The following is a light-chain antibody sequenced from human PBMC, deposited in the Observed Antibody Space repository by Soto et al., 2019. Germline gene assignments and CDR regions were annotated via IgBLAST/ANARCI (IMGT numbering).Light chain of an antibody. CDR2: DVS. CDR3: SSYTSSSPVV. Sequence: QSALTQPASVSGSPGQSITISCTGTSSDVGGYNYVSWYQQHPGKAPKLMIYDVSNRPSGVSNRFSGSKSGNTAALTIYGLQAEDAADYYCSSYTSSSPVVFGGGTKVTVL. CDR1: SSDVGGYNY. V-gene: IGLV2-14*01. J-gene: IGLJ2*01.